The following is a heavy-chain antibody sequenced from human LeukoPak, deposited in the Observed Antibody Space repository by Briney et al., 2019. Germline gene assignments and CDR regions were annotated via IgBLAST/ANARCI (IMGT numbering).Heavy chain of an antibody. V-gene: IGHV4-34*01. Sequence: SETLSLTCAVYGGSFSDYYWTWIRQSPGKGLEWIGEINHSGATDYNPSLKSRVTISVDASKNHFSLKVRSVTAADTAVYYCARRVRGVSFYYYNGMDVWGQGTTVTVSS. J-gene: IGHJ6*02. CDR2: INHSGAT. CDR3: ARRVRGVSFYYYNGMDV. CDR1: GGSFSDYY. D-gene: IGHD3-10*01.